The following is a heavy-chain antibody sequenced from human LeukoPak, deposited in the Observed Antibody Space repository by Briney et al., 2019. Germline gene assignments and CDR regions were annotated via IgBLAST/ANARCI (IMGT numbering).Heavy chain of an antibody. CDR2: ISGSGGRT. CDR1: GFTFSSYA. CDR3: AKAGSGSGSYAFDI. D-gene: IGHD3-10*01. V-gene: IGHV3-23*01. J-gene: IGHJ3*02. Sequence: GGSLRLSCAASGFTFSSYAMSWVRQAPGKGLEWVSAISGSGGRTYYADSVKGRFTMSRDNSKNTLYLQMNSLRAEDTAVYYCAKAGSGSGSYAFDIWGQGTMVTVSS.